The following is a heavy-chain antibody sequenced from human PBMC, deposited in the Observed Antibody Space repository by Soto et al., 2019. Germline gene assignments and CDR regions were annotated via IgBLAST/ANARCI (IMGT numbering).Heavy chain of an antibody. J-gene: IGHJ5*02. CDR3: ARAVAGTISHH. D-gene: IGHD6-19*01. Sequence: QVQLVQSGAEVKKPGASVKASCKASGYTFTSYYMHWVRQAPGQGLEWMGIINPSGGSTSYAQKVQGRVTMTRDTSESTVYMELSSMRSEDTAVYFCARAVAGTISHHWGQGTLVTVSS. CDR2: INPSGGST. CDR1: GYTFTSYY. V-gene: IGHV1-46*01.